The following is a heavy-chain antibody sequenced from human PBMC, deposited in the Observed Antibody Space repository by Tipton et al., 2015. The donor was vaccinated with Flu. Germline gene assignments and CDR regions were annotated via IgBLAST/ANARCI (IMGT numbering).Heavy chain of an antibody. CDR3: ARAGWLLPFDY. J-gene: IGHJ4*02. CDR2: IYTSGST. D-gene: IGHD3-22*01. V-gene: IGHV4-61*02. CDR1: GGSISSGSHY. Sequence: TLSLICTVSGGSISSGSHYWSWIRQPAGKGLEWIGRIYTSGSTNYNPSLKSRVTISVDTSKNQFSLKLSSVTAADTAVYYCARAGWLLPFDYWGQGTLVTVSS.